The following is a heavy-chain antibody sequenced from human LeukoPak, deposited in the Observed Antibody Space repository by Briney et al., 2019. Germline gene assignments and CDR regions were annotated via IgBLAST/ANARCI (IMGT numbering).Heavy chain of an antibody. D-gene: IGHD5/OR15-5a*01. CDR1: GFSFIDHY. Sequence: GGSLRLSCAASGFSFIDHYMDWLRQAPGKGLEWIGRIRNKANSYTTEYAASVKGRFTVSRDDSKNSLFLQMNSLESEDTAVYYCARRNSVTQGLDYWGQGTLVTVSS. J-gene: IGHJ4*02. CDR3: ARRNSVTQGLDY. CDR2: IRNKANSYTT. V-gene: IGHV3-72*01.